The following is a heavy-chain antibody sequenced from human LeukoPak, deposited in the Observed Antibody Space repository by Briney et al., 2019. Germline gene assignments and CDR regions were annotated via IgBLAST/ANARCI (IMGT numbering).Heavy chain of an antibody. J-gene: IGHJ4*02. CDR1: GGSISSYY. V-gene: IGHV4-59*01. D-gene: IGHD6-13*01. Sequence: SETLSLTCTVSGGSISSYYWSWIRQPPGKGLEWIGYIYYSGSTNYNPSLKSRVTISVDTSKNQFSLKLSSVTAADTAVYYCARFIAAAGIDYWGQGTLVTISS. CDR3: ARFIAAAGIDY. CDR2: IYYSGST.